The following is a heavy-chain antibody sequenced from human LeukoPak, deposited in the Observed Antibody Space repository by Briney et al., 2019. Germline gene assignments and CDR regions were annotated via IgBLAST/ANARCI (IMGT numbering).Heavy chain of an antibody. CDR2: ISGSGGST. D-gene: IGHD3-10*01. CDR1: GFTFSSYG. CDR3: ASLYGSGPKWFDP. Sequence: GGSLRLSCAASGFTFSSYGMTWVRQAPGKGLEWVSAISGSGGSTYYADSVKGRFTISRDNSKNTLYLQMNSLRAEDTAVYYCASLYGSGPKWFDPWGQGTLVTVSS. V-gene: IGHV3-23*01. J-gene: IGHJ5*02.